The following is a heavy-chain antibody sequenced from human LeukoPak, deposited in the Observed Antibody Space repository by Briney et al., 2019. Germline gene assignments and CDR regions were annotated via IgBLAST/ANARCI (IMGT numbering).Heavy chain of an antibody. CDR1: GGTFSSYA. V-gene: IGHV1-69*05. J-gene: IGHJ1*01. CDR3: ATAERYSGSYTAYFQH. D-gene: IGHD1-26*01. CDR2: IIPIFGTA. Sequence: GASVKVSCKASGGTFSSYAISWVRQAPGQGLEWMGGIIPIFGTANYAQKFQGRVTITTDESTSTAYMELRSLRSDDTAVYYCATAERYSGSYTAYFQHWGQGTLVTVSS.